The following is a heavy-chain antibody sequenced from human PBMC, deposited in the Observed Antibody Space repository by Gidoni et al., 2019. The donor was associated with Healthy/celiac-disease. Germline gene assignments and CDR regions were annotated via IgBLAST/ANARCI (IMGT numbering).Heavy chain of an antibody. D-gene: IGHD4-17*01. CDR3: GYGDYGQGFDY. V-gene: IGHV5-51*01. J-gene: IGHJ4*02. Sequence: EVQLVQSGAEVKQPGESLKISRRGSGYSFTRYWIGWVRPMPGKGLEWMGIIYPGDSDTRDSPSFQGQVTISADKSISTAYLQWSSLKASDTAMYYCGYGDYGQGFDYWGQGTLVTVSS. CDR2: IYPGDSDT. CDR1: GYSFTRYW.